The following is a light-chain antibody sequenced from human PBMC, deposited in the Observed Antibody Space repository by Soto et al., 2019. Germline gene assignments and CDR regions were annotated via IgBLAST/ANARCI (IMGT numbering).Light chain of an antibody. CDR3: MQALQTPPT. CDR2: MGS. CDR1: QSLLHSNGYNY. J-gene: IGKJ1*01. V-gene: IGKV2-28*01. Sequence: DIEMTQSPLSLPVTPGEPASISCRSSQSLLHSNGYNYLDWYLQKPGQSPQVLIYMGSNRASGVPDRFSGSGSGTDFTLKISRVEAEDVGVYYCMQALQTPPTFGQGTKVEIK.